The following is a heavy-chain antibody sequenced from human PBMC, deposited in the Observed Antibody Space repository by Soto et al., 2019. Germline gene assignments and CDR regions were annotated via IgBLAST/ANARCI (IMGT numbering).Heavy chain of an antibody. V-gene: IGHV4-31*03. Sequence: SETLSLTCTVSGGSISSGGYYWSWIRQHPGKGLEWIGYIYYSGSTYYNPSLKSRVTISVDTSKNQFSLKLSSVTAADTAVYYCARTTVTTYYYYGMDVWGQGTTVTVSS. CDR3: ARTTVTTYYYYGMDV. D-gene: IGHD4-17*01. CDR1: GGSISSGGYY. J-gene: IGHJ6*02. CDR2: IYYSGST.